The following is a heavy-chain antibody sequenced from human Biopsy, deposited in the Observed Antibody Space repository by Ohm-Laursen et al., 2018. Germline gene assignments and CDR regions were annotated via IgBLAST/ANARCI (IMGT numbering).Heavy chain of an antibody. V-gene: IGHV4-59*08. Sequence: GTLSLTCNVSGDSISIYYWTWIRQPPGKGLEWIGDVYYSGSTNRNPSLKSRVTILVDTSKNKFSLKLNSVTAADTAVYYCGRREVVITHDAFDTWGQGTMVTVSS. CDR1: GDSISIYY. CDR2: VYYSGST. J-gene: IGHJ3*02. CDR3: GRREVVITHDAFDT. D-gene: IGHD3-22*01.